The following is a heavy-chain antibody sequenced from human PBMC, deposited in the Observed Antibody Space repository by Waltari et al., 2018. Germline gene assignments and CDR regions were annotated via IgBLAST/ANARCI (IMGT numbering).Heavy chain of an antibody. CDR3: ARTRYYAEESSDHYYYYGLDV. V-gene: IGHV4-34*01. CDR2: INRGGKT. CDR1: GDSFSVYY. J-gene: IGHJ6*02. D-gene: IGHD3-10*01. Sequence: QIQLQQWGAGLVKPSDTLSLTCAVKGDSFSVYYWSWLRQSPGKGLEWLAEINRGGKTNYNPSLWGRIRISVDTSKNQFSLTLSSVSVADTGLYFCARTRYYAEESSDHYYYYGLDVWGPGTTVTVSS.